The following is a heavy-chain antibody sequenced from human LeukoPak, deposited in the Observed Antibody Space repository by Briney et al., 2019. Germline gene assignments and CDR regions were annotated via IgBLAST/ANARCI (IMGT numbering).Heavy chain of an antibody. V-gene: IGHV3-53*01. D-gene: IGHD6-19*01. CDR3: AKAGGSGWYERGVFDAFDI. CDR1: GFTVSSNY. Sequence: GGSLRLSCAVSGFTVSSNYMSWVHQAPGKGLEWVSVIYSGGSTYYADSVKGRFTISRDNSKNTLYLQMNSLRAEDTAVYYCAKAGGSGWYERGVFDAFDIWGQGTMVTVSS. J-gene: IGHJ3*02. CDR2: IYSGGST.